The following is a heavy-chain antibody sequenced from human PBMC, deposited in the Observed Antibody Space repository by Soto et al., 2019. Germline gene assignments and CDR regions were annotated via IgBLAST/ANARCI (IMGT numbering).Heavy chain of an antibody. Sequence: QVQLVQSGAEVKKPGSSVKVSCKASGGTFSSYTISWVRQAPGQGLEWMGRIIPILGIANYAQKFQGRVTITADKSTGTAYMELSRPRSEDTAVYYCASLMSSGYYYGMDVWGQGTRVTVSS. V-gene: IGHV1-69*02. CDR2: IIPILGIA. CDR1: GGTFSSYT. D-gene: IGHD3-10*01. J-gene: IGHJ6*02. CDR3: ASLMSSGYYYGMDV.